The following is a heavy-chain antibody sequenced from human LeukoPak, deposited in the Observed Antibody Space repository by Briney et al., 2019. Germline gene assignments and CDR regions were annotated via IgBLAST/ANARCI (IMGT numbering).Heavy chain of an antibody. CDR1: GYTFTSYG. CDR3: AREDQHSSTHLQFDY. CDR2: ISAYNGNT. J-gene: IGHJ4*02. D-gene: IGHD6-19*01. Sequence: GASVKVSCXASGYTFTSYGISWVRRAPGQGLEWMGWISAYNGNTNYAQKLQGRVTMTTDTSTSTAYMELRSLRSDDTAVYYCAREDQHSSTHLQFDYWGQGTLVTVSS. V-gene: IGHV1-18*01.